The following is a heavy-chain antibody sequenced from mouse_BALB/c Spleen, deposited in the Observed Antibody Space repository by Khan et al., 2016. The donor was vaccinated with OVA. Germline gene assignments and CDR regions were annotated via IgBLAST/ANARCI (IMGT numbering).Heavy chain of an antibody. V-gene: IGHV5-6*01. Sequence: VQLKESGGDLVKPGGSLKLSCAASGFSFSSYSMSWVRQTPDKRLEWVATISSGGDYTYYPDIVKGRFTISRDNDKNTLYLQMSSLKSEDTAMYYCASHLTGSFAYWGQGTLVTVSA. CDR1: GFSFSSYS. CDR3: ASHLTGSFAY. CDR2: ISSGGDYT. D-gene: IGHD4-1*01. J-gene: IGHJ3*01.